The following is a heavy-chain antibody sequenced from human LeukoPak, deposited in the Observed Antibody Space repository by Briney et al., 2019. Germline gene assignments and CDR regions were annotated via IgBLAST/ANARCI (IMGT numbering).Heavy chain of an antibody. CDR2: INPNSGGT. V-gene: IGHV1-2*02. Sequence: GASVKVSCKASGYTFTGYYMHWVRQAPGQGLEWMGWINPNSGGTNYAQKFQGRVTMTRDTSISTAYMELSRLRSDDTAVYYCARDASTTYCGGDCYPRGRVLGAFDIWGQGTMVTASS. J-gene: IGHJ3*02. D-gene: IGHD2-21*02. CDR1: GYTFTGYY. CDR3: ARDASTTYCGGDCYPRGRVLGAFDI.